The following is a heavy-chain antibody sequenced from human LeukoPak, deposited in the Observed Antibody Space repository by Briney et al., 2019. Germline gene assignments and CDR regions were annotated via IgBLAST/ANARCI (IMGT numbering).Heavy chain of an antibody. CDR3: AELGITMIGGV. J-gene: IGHJ6*04. CDR1: GFTFSDYY. Sequence: PGGSLRLSCAASGFTFSDYYMSWIRQAPGKGLEWISYISGSGSATYYADSVKGRFTISRDNAKNSLYLQMNSLRAEDTAVYYCAELGITMIGGVWGKGTTVTVSS. D-gene: IGHD3-10*02. V-gene: IGHV3-11*04. CDR2: ISGSGSAT.